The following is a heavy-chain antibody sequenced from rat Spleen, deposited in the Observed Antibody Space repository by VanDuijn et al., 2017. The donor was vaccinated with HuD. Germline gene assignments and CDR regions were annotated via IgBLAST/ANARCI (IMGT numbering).Heavy chain of an antibody. Sequence: VQLKESGPGLVQPSQTLSLTCTVSGFSLTTYHVSWVRQAPGKGLEWIGEINKDSSLITYNPSLRDKFSISRDNAQNTLFLQMSKLGSEDTAIYYCARGGYKWWGQGVMVTVSS. J-gene: IGHJ2*01. CDR3: ARGGYKW. CDR2: INKDSSLI. CDR1: GFSLTTYH. D-gene: IGHD2-2*01. V-gene: IGHV4-2*01.